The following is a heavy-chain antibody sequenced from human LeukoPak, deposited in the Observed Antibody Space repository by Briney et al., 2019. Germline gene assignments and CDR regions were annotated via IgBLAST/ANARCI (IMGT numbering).Heavy chain of an antibody. V-gene: IGHV4-30-4*01. CDR1: GGSISRGDYY. Sequence: PSETLSLTCTVSGGSISRGDYYWSWIRQPPGKGLGWIGYIYYSGSTYYNPSLKSRVTISVDTSKNQFSLKLSSVTAADTAVYYCAGGAGYSIDHWGQGTLVTVSS. D-gene: IGHD3-9*01. CDR2: IYYSGST. CDR3: AGGAGYSIDH. J-gene: IGHJ4*02.